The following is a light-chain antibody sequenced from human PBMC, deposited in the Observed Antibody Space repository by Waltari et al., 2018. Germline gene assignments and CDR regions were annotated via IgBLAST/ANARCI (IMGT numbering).Light chain of an antibody. CDR3: QQYGSSPPLT. Sequence: RARQGVGGYFLAGYQHKPGQAPRLVIYGASNRAAGVPDRFSGSGSGTDFTLTISRLAPEDFAVYFCQQYGSSPPLTFGGGTKVEIK. CDR1: QGVGGYF. CDR2: GAS. V-gene: IGKV3-20*01. J-gene: IGKJ4*01.